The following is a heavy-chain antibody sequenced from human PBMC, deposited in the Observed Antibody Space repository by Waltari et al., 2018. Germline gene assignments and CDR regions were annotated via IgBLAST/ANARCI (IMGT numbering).Heavy chain of an antibody. Sequence: QVQLQESGPGLVKPSETLSLTCAVSGYSISSGYYWGWIRQPPGKGLEWIGSIYHSGSTYYNPSLKSRVTISVDTSKNQFSLKLSSVTAADTAVYYCARRAWGTPLSDDSSGQGSLDYWGQGTLVTVSS. CDR2: IYHSGST. CDR3: ARRAWGTPLSDDSSGQGSLDY. J-gene: IGHJ4*02. D-gene: IGHD3-22*01. CDR1: GYSISSGYY. V-gene: IGHV4-38-2*01.